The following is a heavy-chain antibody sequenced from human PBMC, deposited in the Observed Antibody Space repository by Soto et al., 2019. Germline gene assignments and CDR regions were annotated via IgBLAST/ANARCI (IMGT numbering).Heavy chain of an antibody. V-gene: IGHV4-31*03. D-gene: IGHD5-12*01. CDR2: FYSSGSI. CDR3: ARMNISGSGWFHP. CDR1: GYFIGAGGYY. J-gene: IGHJ5*02. Sequence: QIELQESGPGLVKPSQTLSLTCFVSGYFIGAGGYYWSWIRHHPGKGLEWIGSFYSSGSIIYNPSLGSRVSITGDMSTNQFSMSLTSVTAADTARYYCARMNISGSGWFHPWGQGTLVTVSS.